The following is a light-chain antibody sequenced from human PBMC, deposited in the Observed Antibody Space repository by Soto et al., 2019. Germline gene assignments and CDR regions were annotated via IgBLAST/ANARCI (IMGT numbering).Light chain of an antibody. Sequence: QSVLTQPPSVSGSPGQSITISCTGTTSDIGGYYFVSWYQQHPGTAPKLMIYDVSNRPSGVSNRFSGLKSGNTASLTISGLQAEDEADYYCSSYRSSNTPFVFGTGTKVTVL. CDR1: TSDIGGYYF. J-gene: IGLJ1*01. CDR2: DVS. CDR3: SSYRSSNTPFV. V-gene: IGLV2-14*01.